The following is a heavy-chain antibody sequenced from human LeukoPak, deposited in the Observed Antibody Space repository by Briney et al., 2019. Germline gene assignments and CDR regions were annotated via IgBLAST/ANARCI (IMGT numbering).Heavy chain of an antibody. CDR1: GFTFSSYS. CDR2: ISSSSYI. V-gene: IGHV3-21*01. D-gene: IGHD1-26*01. J-gene: IGHJ4*02. Sequence: GGSLRLSCAASGFTFSSYSMNWVRQAPGKGLEWVSSISSSSYIYYADSVKGRFTISRDNAKNSLYLQMNSLRAEDTAVYYCARLPIGSYPDYWGQGTLVTVSS. CDR3: ARLPIGSYPDY.